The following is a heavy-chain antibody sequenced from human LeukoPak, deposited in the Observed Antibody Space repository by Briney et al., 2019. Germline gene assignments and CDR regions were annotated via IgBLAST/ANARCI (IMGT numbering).Heavy chain of an antibody. Sequence: PSETLSLTCTVSGGSISSYYWSWIRQPPGKGLEWIGYIYTSGSTNYNPSLKSRVTISVDTSKNQFSLKLSSVTAADTAVYYCARHAAPYYYYYMDVWGKGTTVTVSS. CDR1: GGSISSYY. CDR3: ARHAAPYYYYYMDV. J-gene: IGHJ6*03. CDR2: IYTSGST. V-gene: IGHV4-4*09. D-gene: IGHD6-13*01.